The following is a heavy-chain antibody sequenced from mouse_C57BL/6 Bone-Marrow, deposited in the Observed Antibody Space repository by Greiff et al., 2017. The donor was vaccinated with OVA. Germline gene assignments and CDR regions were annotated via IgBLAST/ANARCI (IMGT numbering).Heavy chain of an antibody. CDR2: IDPSDSYT. CDR1: GYTFTSYW. CDR3: ARYDYDSFDY. Sequence: QVQLQQPGAELVKLGASVKLSCKASGYTFTSYWMQWVKQRPGQGLEWIGEIDPSDSYTNYNQKFKGKATLTVDTSSSTAYMQLSSLTSEDSAVYYCARYDYDSFDYWGQGTTLTVSS. D-gene: IGHD2-4*01. J-gene: IGHJ2*01. V-gene: IGHV1-50*01.